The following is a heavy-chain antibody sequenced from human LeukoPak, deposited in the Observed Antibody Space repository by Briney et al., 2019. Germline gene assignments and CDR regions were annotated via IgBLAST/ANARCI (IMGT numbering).Heavy chain of an antibody. V-gene: IGHV1-2*04. J-gene: IGHJ4*02. Sequence: ASVKVSCKASGYTFTGCYMHWVRQAPGQGLEWMGWINPNSGGTNYAQKFQGWVTMTRDTSISTAYMELSRLRSDDTAVYYCCISASCSGGSCGFDYWGQGTLVTVSS. CDR2: INPNSGGT. CDR1: GYTFTGCY. CDR3: CISASCSGGSCGFDY. D-gene: IGHD2-15*01.